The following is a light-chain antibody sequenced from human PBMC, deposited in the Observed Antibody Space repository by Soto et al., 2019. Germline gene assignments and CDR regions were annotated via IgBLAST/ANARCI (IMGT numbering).Light chain of an antibody. Sequence: DIQMTQSPSSLSASLGYRVTITCRASQNINNYLNWYQQKPGKVPKLLIYAASTLQSGVPSRFSGSGSGTDFTLTISSLQPEDVATYYCQKYNSAPWTFGQGTKVDI. J-gene: IGKJ1*01. CDR1: QNINNY. V-gene: IGKV1-27*01. CDR3: QKYNSAPWT. CDR2: AAS.